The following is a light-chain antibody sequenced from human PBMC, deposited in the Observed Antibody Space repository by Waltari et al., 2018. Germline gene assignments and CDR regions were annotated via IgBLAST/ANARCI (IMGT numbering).Light chain of an antibody. J-gene: IGLJ1*01. V-gene: IGLV1-44*01. CDR2: RDN. CDR3: SAWDDSLNAYV. Sequence: QSVLPQPPSASGGPGQRVTIPCSGTSSSTGSHPVNWYQQPPGTAPKLLIYRDNERPSGVPDRFSGSKSGTSASLAISGLQSDDEADYYCSAWDDSLNAYVFGTGTKVSVL. CDR1: SSSTGSHP.